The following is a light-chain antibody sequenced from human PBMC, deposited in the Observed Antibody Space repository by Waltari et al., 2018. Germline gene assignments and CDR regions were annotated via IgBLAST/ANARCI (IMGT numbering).Light chain of an antibody. V-gene: IGLV2-14*01. CDR3: SSYTSSSTLIV. J-gene: IGLJ1*01. CDR2: DVS. CDR1: SSDVGGYNY. Sequence: QSALTQPAAVSGSPGQSITISCTGTSSDVGGYNYVSWYQQHPGKAPTLMIYDVSKRPSGVSNRLSGSKSGNTASLTISGLQAEDEADYYCSSYTSSSTLIVFGTGTKVTVL.